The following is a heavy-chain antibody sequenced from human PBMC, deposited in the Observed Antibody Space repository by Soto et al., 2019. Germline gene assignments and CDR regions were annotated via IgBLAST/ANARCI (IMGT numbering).Heavy chain of an antibody. CDR1: GYTFTGYY. D-gene: IGHD2-2*01. J-gene: IGHJ5*02. CDR3: AGWVDYCSSTSCYPSWFDP. V-gene: IGHV1-2*04. CDR2: INPNSGGT. Sequence: ATVKLSYKASGYTFTGYYMHWVRQAPGHGLDWMGWINPNSGGTNYAQKFQGWVTMTRDTSISTAYMELSRLRSDDTAVYYCAGWVDYCSSTSCYPSWFDPWGQGTLVTVSS.